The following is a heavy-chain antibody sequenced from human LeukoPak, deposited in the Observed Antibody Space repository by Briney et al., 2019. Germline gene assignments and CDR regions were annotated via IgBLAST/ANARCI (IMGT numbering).Heavy chain of an antibody. CDR3: ARGGGSVDI. V-gene: IGHV4-59*01. D-gene: IGHD3-10*01. J-gene: IGHJ4*02. CDR1: GGSISSYY. CDR2: IYYSGST. Sequence: SETLSLTCTVSGGSISSYYWSWIRQPPGKGLEWIGYIYYSGSTNYNPSLKSRVTISVDTSKNQFSRKLSSVAAADTAVYYCARGGGSVDIWGQRTLVTVSS.